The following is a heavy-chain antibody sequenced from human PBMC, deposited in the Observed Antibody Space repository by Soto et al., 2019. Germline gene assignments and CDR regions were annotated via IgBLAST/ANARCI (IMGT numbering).Heavy chain of an antibody. V-gene: IGHV1-8*01. CDR1: GYTFTSYD. CDR3: ARDYCYYYMDV. Sequence: GASVKVSCKASGYTFTSYDINWVRQATGQGLEWMGWMNPNSGNTGYAQKFRGRVTMTRNTSISTAYMELSSLRSEDTAVYYCARDYCYYYMDVWGKGTTVTVSS. J-gene: IGHJ6*03. CDR2: MNPNSGNT.